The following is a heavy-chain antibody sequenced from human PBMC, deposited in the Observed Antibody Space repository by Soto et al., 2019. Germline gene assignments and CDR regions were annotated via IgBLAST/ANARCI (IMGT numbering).Heavy chain of an antibody. CDR2: ISAYNGNT. Sequence: ASVKVSCKASGYTFTSYGISWVRQAPGQGLEWMGWISAYNGNTNYAQKLQGRVTMTTDTSTSTAYMELRSLRSDDTAVYYCARDRPLTSSSSRLPSFDYWGQGTLVTVSS. CDR1: GYTFTSYG. J-gene: IGHJ4*02. D-gene: IGHD6-13*01. CDR3: ARDRPLTSSSSRLPSFDY. V-gene: IGHV1-18*01.